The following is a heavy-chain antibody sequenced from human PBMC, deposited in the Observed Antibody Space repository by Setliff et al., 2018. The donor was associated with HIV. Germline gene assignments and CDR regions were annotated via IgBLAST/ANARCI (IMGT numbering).Heavy chain of an antibody. D-gene: IGHD3-10*01. Sequence: SETLSLTCTVSGGSISSHYWSWIRQPPGKGLEWIGYIYYSGSTNYNPSHKSRVTISVDTSKNQFSLKLSSVTAADTAVYYCARDGPLEGSYRYYYYYMDVWGKGTTVTVSS. J-gene: IGHJ6*03. CDR1: GGSISSHY. CDR3: ARDGPLEGSYRYYYYYMDV. V-gene: IGHV4-59*11. CDR2: IYYSGST.